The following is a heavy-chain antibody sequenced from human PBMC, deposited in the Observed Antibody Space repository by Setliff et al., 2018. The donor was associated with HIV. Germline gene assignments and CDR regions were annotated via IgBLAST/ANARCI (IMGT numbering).Heavy chain of an antibody. CDR1: GFSFSIYA. Sequence: LRLSCAASGFSFSIYAMRWVRQAPGKGLEWVSTVVGSGLSTYYAASVKGRFTISRDNSKSALYLQMNSLRAEDTAVYYCARAQAYISTWYFDYWGQGTLVTVSS. V-gene: IGHV3-23*01. CDR3: ARAQAYISTWYFDY. D-gene: IGHD6-13*01. CDR2: VVGSGLST. J-gene: IGHJ4*02.